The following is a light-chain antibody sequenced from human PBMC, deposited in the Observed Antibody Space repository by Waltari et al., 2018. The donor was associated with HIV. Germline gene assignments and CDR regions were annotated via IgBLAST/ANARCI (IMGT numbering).Light chain of an antibody. Sequence: QSALTQPPSASGSPGQSVTISCHGTSSDVGGNNYVHWYQQYPGKAPRLMIYEVYKRPSGVPHRFSGSKSGNTASLTVSGLQAEDEANYYCSSYAGINTYVLFGGGTKLTVL. CDR2: EVY. V-gene: IGLV2-8*01. CDR1: SSDVGGNNY. CDR3: SSYAGINTYVL. J-gene: IGLJ2*01.